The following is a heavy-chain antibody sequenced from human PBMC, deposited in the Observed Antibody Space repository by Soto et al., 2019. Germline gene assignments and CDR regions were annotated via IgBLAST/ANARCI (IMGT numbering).Heavy chain of an antibody. CDR3: AAAAIPVAGRHPDF. CDR2: IIPNNGVT. D-gene: IGHD6-19*01. J-gene: IGHJ4*02. Sequence: QVLLVQSSAEVKKPGSSVKVSCKASGGTFTSTAFSWVRQAPGQGLEWMGGIIPNNGVTTYAKNFQGRVTMTRDSSISTAYMELSSLRSDDTAVYFCAAAAIPVAGRHPDFWGQGTVVTVS. CDR1: GGTFTSTA. V-gene: IGHV1-2*02.